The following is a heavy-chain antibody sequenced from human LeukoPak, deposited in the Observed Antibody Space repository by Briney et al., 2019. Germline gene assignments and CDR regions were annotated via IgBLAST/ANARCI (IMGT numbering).Heavy chain of an antibody. D-gene: IGHD3-10*01. CDR3: AKDVNVGGDYFDY. CDR1: GFTFRNYG. CDR2: IRYDGSIK. Sequence: GGSLRLSCAASGFTFRNYGMHWVRLAPGKGLEWVAFIRYDGSIKYYVDPVKGRFTVSRDNSKNTLYLQMNSLRAEDTAVYYCAKDVNVGGDYFDYWGQGTLVTVSS. V-gene: IGHV3-30*02. J-gene: IGHJ4*02.